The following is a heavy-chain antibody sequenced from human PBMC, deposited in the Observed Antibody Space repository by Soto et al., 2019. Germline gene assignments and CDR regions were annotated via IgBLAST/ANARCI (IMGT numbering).Heavy chain of an antibody. CDR3: ARTAAAGKYYYGMDV. V-gene: IGHV5-51*01. Sequence: GESLKISCKHSGFNFPTFWIAWVRQMPGKGLEWMGTIYPDDSDTRYSPSFQGQVTISADKSIHTAYLQWSSLKASDTAMYYCARTAAAGKYYYGMDVWGQGTTVTVSS. CDR1: GFNFPTFW. D-gene: IGHD6-13*01. CDR2: IYPDDSDT. J-gene: IGHJ6*02.